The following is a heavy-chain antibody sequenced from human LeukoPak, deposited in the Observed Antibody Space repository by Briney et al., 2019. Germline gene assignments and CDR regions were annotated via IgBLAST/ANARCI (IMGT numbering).Heavy chain of an antibody. D-gene: IGHD6-25*01. J-gene: IGHJ4*02. CDR1: GFTFSGSA. Sequence: GGSLRLSCIASGFTFSGSAIHWVRQASGKGLEWVGRVRSKADHYATAYAASVKGRFTISRDDSKNMAYLQLNSLKIEDTAVYYCTRREQRLVNFDFWGQGTLVTVSS. CDR2: VRSKADHYAT. V-gene: IGHV3-73*01. CDR3: TRREQRLVNFDF.